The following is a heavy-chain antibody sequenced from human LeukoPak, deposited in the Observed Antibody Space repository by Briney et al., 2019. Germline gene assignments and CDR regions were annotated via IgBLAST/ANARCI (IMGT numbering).Heavy chain of an antibody. J-gene: IGHJ5*02. Sequence: PSETLSLTCIVSSGSISTSNYYWGWVRQPPGKALEWIGNIFYSGSTYYSPSLKSRVTISLDTSRNQFSLKLNSVTAADTAVYYCARGGSQFGELRFRRRNWFDPWGQGTLVTVSS. V-gene: IGHV4-39*07. D-gene: IGHD3-10*01. CDR2: IFYSGST. CDR3: ARGGSQFGELRFRRRNWFDP. CDR1: SGSISTSNYY.